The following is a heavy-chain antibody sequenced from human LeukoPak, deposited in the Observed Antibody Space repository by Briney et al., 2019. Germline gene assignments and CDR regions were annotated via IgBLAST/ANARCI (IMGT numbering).Heavy chain of an antibody. Sequence: GGSLRLSCAASGFTVSTNYMSWVRQAPGRGLEWVSVIYSGGNTYYADSVKGRFTITRDNSKNTLYLQMNSLRAEDTAVYYCARDSGTTVGYFDYWGQGTLVTVSS. J-gene: IGHJ4*02. V-gene: IGHV3-66*01. CDR1: GFTVSTNY. CDR2: IYSGGNT. D-gene: IGHD4-23*01. CDR3: ARDSGTTVGYFDY.